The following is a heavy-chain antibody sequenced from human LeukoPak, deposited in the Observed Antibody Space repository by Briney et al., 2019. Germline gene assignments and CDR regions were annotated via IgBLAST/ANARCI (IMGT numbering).Heavy chain of an antibody. J-gene: IGHJ5*02. D-gene: IGHD3-10*01. CDR2: ISGSGGST. V-gene: IGHV3-23*01. CDR3: AKMTMVRGVSTFDP. Sequence: QPGGSLRLSCAASGFTFSSYAMSWVRQAPGKGLEGVSAISGSGGSTYYADSVKGRFTISRDNSKNTLYLQMNSLRAEDTAVYYCAKMTMVRGVSTFDPWGQGTLVTVSS. CDR1: GFTFSSYA.